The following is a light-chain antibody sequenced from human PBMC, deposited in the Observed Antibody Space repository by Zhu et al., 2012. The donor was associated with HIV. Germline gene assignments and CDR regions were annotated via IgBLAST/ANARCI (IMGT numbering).Light chain of an antibody. V-gene: IGKV3-20*01. J-gene: IGKJ1*01. CDR1: QIVGSTY. CDR2: GPS. Sequence: EVVVTQSPATLSLSPGERATLSCRASQIVGSTYLAWYQQKPGQALRLLIYGPSNRATGIPERFSGSGSGTDFTLTISRLESEDFAVYYCQQYFRSPMTFGQGTKLEIK. CDR3: QQYFRSPMT.